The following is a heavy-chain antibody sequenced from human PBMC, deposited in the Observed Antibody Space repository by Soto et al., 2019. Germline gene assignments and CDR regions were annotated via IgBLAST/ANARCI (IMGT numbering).Heavy chain of an antibody. CDR1: GFTFSSYS. D-gene: IGHD3-3*02. J-gene: IGHJ3*02. CDR2: ISSSSSYI. Sequence: GGSLRLSCAASGFTFSSYSMNWVRQAPGKGLEWVSSISSSSSYIYYADSVKGRFTISRDNAKNSLYLQMNSLRAEDTAVYYCAADSPIFGVDPPAFDIWGQGTMVTVSS. V-gene: IGHV3-21*01. CDR3: AADSPIFGVDPPAFDI.